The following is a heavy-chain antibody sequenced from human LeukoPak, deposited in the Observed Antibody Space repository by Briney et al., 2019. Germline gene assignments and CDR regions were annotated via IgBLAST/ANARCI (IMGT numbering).Heavy chain of an antibody. Sequence: GASVKVSCKASGYTFTSYAMHWVRQAPGQRLEWMGWINAGNGNTKYSQKFQGRVTITRDTSASTAYMELSSLRSEDTAVYYCARVVPYGDYVPYYYYGMDVWGQGTTVTVSS. D-gene: IGHD4-17*01. CDR2: INAGNGNT. CDR3: ARVVPYGDYVPYYYYGMDV. CDR1: GYTFTSYA. V-gene: IGHV1-3*01. J-gene: IGHJ6*02.